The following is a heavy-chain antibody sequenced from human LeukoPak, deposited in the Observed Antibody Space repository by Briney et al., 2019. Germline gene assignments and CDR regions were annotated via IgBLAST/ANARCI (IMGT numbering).Heavy chain of an antibody. Sequence: EASVTVSCKASGYTFTGYYMHWVRQAPGQGLEWMGWISPNSGATNYAQNFQGRVTITRESSITTAYMELSRLTSDDTAVYYCARLVEDFWSGYYRSSWFDPWGQGTLVTVSS. D-gene: IGHD3-3*01. J-gene: IGHJ5*02. CDR2: ISPNSGAT. CDR3: ARLVEDFWSGYYRSSWFDP. CDR1: GYTFTGYY. V-gene: IGHV1-2*02.